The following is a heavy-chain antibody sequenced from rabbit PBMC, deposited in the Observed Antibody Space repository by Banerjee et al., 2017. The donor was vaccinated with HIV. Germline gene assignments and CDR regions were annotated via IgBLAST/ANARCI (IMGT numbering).Heavy chain of an antibody. CDR3: GRRYSFTGGYDL. CDR2: IDSGSDT. D-gene: IGHD1-1*01. Sequence: QEQLEESGGGLVTPGGTLTLTCTASGFSLSSVGVSWVRQAAGKGLEWIGYIDSGSDTYYASWAKGRFTVSKTSSTTVTLQMTGLTAADTATYFCGRRYSFTGGYDLWGQGTLVPVS. J-gene: IGHJ3*01. V-gene: IGHV1S36*01. CDR1: GFSLSSVG.